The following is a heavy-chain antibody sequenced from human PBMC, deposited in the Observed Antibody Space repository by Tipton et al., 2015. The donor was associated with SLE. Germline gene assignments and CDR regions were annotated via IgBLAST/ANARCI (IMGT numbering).Heavy chain of an antibody. CDR3: TTLNYYESEFYYPP. V-gene: IGHV3-48*03. CDR1: GFTFSSYE. D-gene: IGHD3-22*01. CDR2: ISSSGSTI. J-gene: IGHJ3*01. Sequence: SLRLSCAASGFTFSSYEMNWVRQAPGKGLEWVSYISSSGSTIYYADSVKGRFTISRDNAKNSLYLQMSSLRAEDTGVYYCTTLNYYESEFYYPPWGQGTVVTVSS.